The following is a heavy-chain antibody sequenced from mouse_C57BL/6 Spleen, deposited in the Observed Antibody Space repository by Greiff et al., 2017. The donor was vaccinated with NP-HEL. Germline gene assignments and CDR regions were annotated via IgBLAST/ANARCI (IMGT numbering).Heavy chain of an antibody. J-gene: IGHJ3*01. D-gene: IGHD4-1*01. CDR3: AREGELTGTLVAY. CDR1: GFTFSSYA. Sequence: EVQVVESGGGLVKPGGSLKLSCAASGFTFSSYAMSWVRQTPEKRLEWVATISDGGSYTYYPDNVKGRFTISRDNAKNNLYLQMSHLKSEDTAMYYCAREGELTGTLVAYWGQGTLVTVSA. CDR2: ISDGGSYT. V-gene: IGHV5-4*01.